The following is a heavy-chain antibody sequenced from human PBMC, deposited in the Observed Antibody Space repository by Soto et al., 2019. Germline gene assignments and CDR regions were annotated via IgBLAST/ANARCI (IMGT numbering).Heavy chain of an antibody. CDR1: DGSISTYY. CDR3: ARGGHDFWSGPFDY. Sequence: SETLSLTCTVSDGSISTYYCNWIRQPAGKGLEWIGRIDASGSTDYDPSLKSRVTMSVDTSKNQFSLRLSSVTAADMAVYYCARGGHDFWSGPFDYWGQGAQVTVST. J-gene: IGHJ4*02. V-gene: IGHV4-4*07. D-gene: IGHD3-3*01. CDR2: IDASGST.